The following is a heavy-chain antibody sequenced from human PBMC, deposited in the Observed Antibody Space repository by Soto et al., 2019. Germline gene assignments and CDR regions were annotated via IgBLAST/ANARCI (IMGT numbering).Heavy chain of an antibody. D-gene: IGHD6-19*01. CDR3: AKATTNGGWFNPFDS. CDR1: GFSFVNYA. CDR2: LSGSGTST. J-gene: IGHJ4*02. V-gene: IGHV3-23*01. Sequence: RLSCAASGFSFVNYAMNWVRQAPGKGLEWVSGLSGSGTSTYYADSVKGRFTISRDNSRDTLFLQMNSLTADDTAVYYCAKATTNGGWFNPFDSWGQGALVTGSS.